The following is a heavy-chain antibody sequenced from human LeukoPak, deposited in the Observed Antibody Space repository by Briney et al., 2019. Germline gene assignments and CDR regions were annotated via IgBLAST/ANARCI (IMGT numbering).Heavy chain of an antibody. CDR3: AKGKLAYCGGDCHDAFDI. J-gene: IGHJ3*02. V-gene: IGHV3-23*01. Sequence: PGGSLRLSCAASGFTFSSYAMSWVRQAPGKGLEWVSAISGSGGSTYYADSVKGRFTISRDNSKNTLYPQMNSLRAEDTAVYYCAKGKLAYCGGDCHDAFDIWGQGTMVTVSS. CDR2: ISGSGGST. CDR1: GFTFSSYA. D-gene: IGHD2-21*01.